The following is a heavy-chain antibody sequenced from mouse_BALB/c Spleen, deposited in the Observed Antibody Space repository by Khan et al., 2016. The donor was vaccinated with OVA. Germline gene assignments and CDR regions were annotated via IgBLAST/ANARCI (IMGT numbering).Heavy chain of an antibody. Sequence: EVQLQESGPGLVKPSQSLSLTCTVTGYSITRDYAWNWIRQFPGNKLEWVGYISYSGRTSYNPSLNSRISITRDTSTTQFFLQLSSVTTEYTATYYCARSVTSTTVVATDFDYLGQGTTLTVSS. CDR1: GYSITRDYA. D-gene: IGHD1-1*01. V-gene: IGHV3-2*02. CDR2: ISYSGRT. J-gene: IGHJ2*01. CDR3: ARSVTSTTVVATDFDY.